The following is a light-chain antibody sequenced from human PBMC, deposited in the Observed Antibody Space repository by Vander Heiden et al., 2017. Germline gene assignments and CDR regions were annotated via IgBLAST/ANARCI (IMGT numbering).Light chain of an antibody. CDR2: DDD. CDR3: QSYDATVV. Sequence: FLLTQPHSVSQSPGETVTISYTRSSGSSTSSRSQWYQQRPGSAPTTVIGDDDQRPSGVPDRFSGSIDSSSNAASLTISGLRAEDDADYYCQSYDATVVFGGGTKLTVL. CDR1: SGSSTSSR. J-gene: IGLJ2*01. V-gene: IGLV6-57*03.